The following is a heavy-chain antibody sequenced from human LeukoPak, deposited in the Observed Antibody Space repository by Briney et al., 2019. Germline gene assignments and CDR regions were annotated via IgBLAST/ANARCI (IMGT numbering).Heavy chain of an antibody. D-gene: IGHD3-10*01. CDR2: ISSSSSYT. V-gene: IGHV3-11*06. CDR3: AARRGLVHFAY. CDR1: GFTFSDYY. J-gene: IGHJ4*02. Sequence: GGSLRLSCAASGFTFSDYYMSWIRQAPGKGLEWVSYISSSSSYTNYADSVKGRFTISRDNAKNSLYLQMNSLRAEDTAVYYCAARRGLVHFAYWGQGTLVTVSS.